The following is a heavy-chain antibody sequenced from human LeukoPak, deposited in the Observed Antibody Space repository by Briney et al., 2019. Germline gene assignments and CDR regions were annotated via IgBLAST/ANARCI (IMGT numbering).Heavy chain of an antibody. CDR2: MNPNSGNT. CDR3: ARAPRMVATSRNWFDP. V-gene: IGHV1-8*01. J-gene: IGHJ5*02. D-gene: IGHD5-12*01. Sequence: ASVKVSCKASGYTFTSYDINWVRQATGQGLEWMGWMNPNSGNTGYAQKFQGRVIMTRNTSISTAYMELSSLRSEDTAVYYCARAPRMVATSRNWFDPWGQGTLVTVSS. CDR1: GYTFTSYD.